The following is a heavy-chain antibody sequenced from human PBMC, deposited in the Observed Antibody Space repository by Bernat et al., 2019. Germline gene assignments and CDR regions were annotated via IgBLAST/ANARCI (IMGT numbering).Heavy chain of an antibody. CDR2: FDPEDGET. Sequence: QVQLVQSGAEVKKPGASVKVSCKVSGYTLTELSMHWVRQAPGKGLEWMGGFDPEDGETIYAQKFQGRVNMTEDTSTDTAYMELSSLRSEDTDVYYCARKGRSRARSKLAQWLVPGVRSGDDAFDIWGQGTMVTVSS. J-gene: IGHJ3*02. D-gene: IGHD6-19*01. CDR3: ARKGRSRARSKLAQWLVPGVRSGDDAFDI. V-gene: IGHV1-24*01. CDR1: GYTLTELS.